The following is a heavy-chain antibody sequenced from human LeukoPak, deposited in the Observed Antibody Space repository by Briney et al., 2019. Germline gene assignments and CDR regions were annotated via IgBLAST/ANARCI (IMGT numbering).Heavy chain of an antibody. J-gene: IGHJ5*02. D-gene: IGHD6-13*01. Sequence: PSETLSLTCAVYGGSFSGYYWSWIRQPPGKGLEWTGEIYHSGSTNYNPSLKSRVTISVDKSKNQFSLKLSSVTAADTAVYYCALYSSSYGRFDPWGQGTLVTVSS. CDR2: IYHSGST. CDR3: ALYSSSYGRFDP. V-gene: IGHV4-34*01. CDR1: GGSFSGYY.